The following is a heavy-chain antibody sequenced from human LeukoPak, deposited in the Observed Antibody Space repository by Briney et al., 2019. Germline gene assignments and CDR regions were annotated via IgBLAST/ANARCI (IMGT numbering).Heavy chain of an antibody. V-gene: IGHV3-33*01. J-gene: IGHJ4*02. Sequence: GGSLRLSCAASGFTFSSYAMHCVRQAPGKGLEWVAVIWSDTTNKYYADSVKGRFTISRDNSKNTLYLQMSSLRAEDTAMYYCARDRLTTVTTFHFDYWGQGTLVTVSS. CDR1: GFTFSSYA. CDR3: ARDRLTTVTTFHFDY. D-gene: IGHD4-17*01. CDR2: IWSDTTNK.